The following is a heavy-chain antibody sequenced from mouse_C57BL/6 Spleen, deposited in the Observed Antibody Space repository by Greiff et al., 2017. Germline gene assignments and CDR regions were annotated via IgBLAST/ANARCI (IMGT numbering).Heavy chain of an antibody. CDR3: ARDTTLEGYFDY. V-gene: IGHV1-61*01. D-gene: IGHD1-1*01. CDR1: GYTFTSYW. Sequence: VKLQQSGAELVRPGSSVKLSCKASGYTFTSYWMAWVKQRPGQGLEWIGNIYPSASETHYNQKFKDKATLTVDKSSSTAYMQLSSLTSEDSAVYYCARDTTLEGYFDYWGQGTTLTVSS. CDR2: IYPSASET. J-gene: IGHJ2*01.